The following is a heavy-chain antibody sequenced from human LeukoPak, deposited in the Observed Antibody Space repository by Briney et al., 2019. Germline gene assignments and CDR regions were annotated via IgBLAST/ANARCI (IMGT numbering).Heavy chain of an antibody. D-gene: IGHD3-10*01. CDR2: ISYDGSNK. CDR1: GFTFSSYG. V-gene: IGHV3-30*03. Sequence: GRSLRLSCAASGFTFSSYGMHWVRQAPGKGLEWVAVISYDGSNKYYADSVKGRFTISRDNSKNTLYLQMNSLRAEDTAVYYCVVGGGVYGSGSHPFDYWGQGTLVTVSS. J-gene: IGHJ4*02. CDR3: VVGGGVYGSGSHPFDY.